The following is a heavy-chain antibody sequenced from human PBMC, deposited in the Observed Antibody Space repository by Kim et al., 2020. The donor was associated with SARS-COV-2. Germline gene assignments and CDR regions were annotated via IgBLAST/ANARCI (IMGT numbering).Heavy chain of an antibody. CDR2: IYYSGSS. CDR1: GGSISSGAYY. D-gene: IGHD3-16*01. V-gene: IGHV4-31*03. J-gene: IGHJ4*02. CDR3: AREEGLGGRFDS. Sequence: SETLSLTCTVSGGSISSGAYYWSWIRQHPGKGLEWIGYIYYSGSSYYNPSLKSRVTMSVDTSKDQFSLKLRSVTAADTAVYYCAREEGLGGRFDSWGQGTLVTVSS.